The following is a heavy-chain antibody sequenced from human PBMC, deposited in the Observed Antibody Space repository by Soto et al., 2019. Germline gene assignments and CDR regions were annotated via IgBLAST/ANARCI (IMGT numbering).Heavy chain of an antibody. CDR2: INAGNGNT. Sequence: ASVKVSCKASGYTFTSYAMHWVRQAPGQRLEWMGWINAGNGNTKYSQKFQGRVTITRDTSASTAYMELSSLRSEDTAVYYCAGSGDIAVAGKGRGDYYYYYGMDVWGQGTTVTVSS. CDR3: AGSGDIAVAGKGRGDYYYYYGMDV. J-gene: IGHJ6*02. CDR1: GYTFTSYA. D-gene: IGHD6-19*01. V-gene: IGHV1-3*01.